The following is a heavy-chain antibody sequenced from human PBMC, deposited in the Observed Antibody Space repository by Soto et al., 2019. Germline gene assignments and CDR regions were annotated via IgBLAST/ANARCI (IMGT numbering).Heavy chain of an antibody. V-gene: IGHV1-46*03. CDR1: GYTFTSYY. J-gene: IGHJ5*02. CDR3: ARVMLTMVRVAGGWNWFDP. CDR2: INPSGGST. Sequence: QVQLVQSGAEVKKPGASVKVSCKASGYTFTSYYMHWVRQAPGQGLEWMGIINPSGGSTSYAQKFQGIVTMTRDTYTITGYMELSSLRSEETAVYYCARVMLTMVRVAGGWNWFDPWGQGTLVTVSS. D-gene: IGHD3-10*01.